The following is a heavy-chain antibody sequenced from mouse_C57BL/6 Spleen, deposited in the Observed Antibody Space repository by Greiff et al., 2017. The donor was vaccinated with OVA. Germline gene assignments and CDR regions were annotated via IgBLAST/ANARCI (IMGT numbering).Heavy chain of an antibody. CDR1: GYTFTSYW. J-gene: IGHJ1*03. Sequence: VQLQQPGAELVKPGASVKMSCKASGYTFTSYWITWVKQRPGQGLEWIGDIYPGSGSTNYNEKFKSKATLTVDTSSSTAYMQLSSLTSEDSAVYYCARESTVVRYFDVWGTGTTVTVSS. CDR3: ARESTVVRYFDV. CDR2: IYPGSGST. V-gene: IGHV1-55*01. D-gene: IGHD1-1*01.